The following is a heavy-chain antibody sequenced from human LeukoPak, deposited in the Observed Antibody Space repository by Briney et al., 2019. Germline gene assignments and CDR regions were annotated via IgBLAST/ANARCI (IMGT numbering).Heavy chain of an antibody. CDR3: ARDPENNWFDP. CDR2: INPRGST. V-gene: IGHV4-34*01. CDR1: GGSFSGYY. J-gene: IGHJ5*02. Sequence: SETLSLSCGVYGGSFSGYYWSWIRQPPGKGLEWIGEINPRGSTNYNPSLKSRVTLSADTSKNQFSLTLNSVTAADTAVYYCARDPENNWFDPWGQGTLVTVSS.